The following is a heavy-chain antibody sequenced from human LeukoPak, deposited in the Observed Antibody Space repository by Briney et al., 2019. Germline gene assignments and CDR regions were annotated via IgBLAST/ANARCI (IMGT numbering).Heavy chain of an antibody. J-gene: IGHJ4*02. CDR3: ARSRTTMVRGSPNWSLDY. CDR1: GGSISSYY. V-gene: IGHV4-59*01. CDR2: IYYSGST. D-gene: IGHD3-10*01. Sequence: PSETLSLTCTVSGGSISSYYWNWIRQPPGKGLEWIGYIYYSGSTNYNPSLKSRVIIFVDTSKNQFSLKLSSVTAADTAVYYCARSRTTMVRGSPNWSLDYWGQGILVTVSS.